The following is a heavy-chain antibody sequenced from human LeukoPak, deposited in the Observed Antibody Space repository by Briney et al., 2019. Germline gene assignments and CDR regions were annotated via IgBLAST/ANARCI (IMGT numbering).Heavy chain of an antibody. CDR1: GGFINNYY. Sequence: SETLSLTCTVSGGFINNYYWSWIRQPAGKGLEWIGRIYTRGSTNYNPSLKSRVTMSVDTSKNQFSLKLSSVTAADTAVYYCASGRYCSADICSGGDAFDIWGQGTMVSVSS. V-gene: IGHV4-4*07. CDR3: ASGRYCSADICSGGDAFDI. J-gene: IGHJ3*02. D-gene: IGHD2-15*01. CDR2: IYTRGST.